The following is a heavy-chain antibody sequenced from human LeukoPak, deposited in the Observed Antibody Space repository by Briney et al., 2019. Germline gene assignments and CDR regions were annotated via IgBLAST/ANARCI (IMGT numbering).Heavy chain of an antibody. CDR3: ARDRSGYVDY. V-gene: IGHV3-23*01. D-gene: IGHD3-3*01. J-gene: IGHJ4*02. CDR2: ISGSGGST. CDR1: GFTFSSYA. Sequence: SGGSLRLSCAASGFTFSSYAMSWVRQAPGKGLEWVSAISGSGGSTYYADSVKGRFTISRDNSKNTLYLQMNSLRAEDTAVYYCARDRSGYVDYWGQGTLVTVSS.